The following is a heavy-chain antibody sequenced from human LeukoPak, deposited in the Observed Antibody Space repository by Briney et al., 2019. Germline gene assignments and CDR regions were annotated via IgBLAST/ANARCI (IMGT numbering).Heavy chain of an antibody. J-gene: IGHJ4*02. Sequence: PSETLSLTCAVYGESFSGYYWSWIRQPPGKGLEWIGEINHSGSTNYNPSLKSRVTISVDTSKNQFSLKLSSVTAADTAVYYCASYDFWSGYYLNFDYWGQGTLVTVSS. V-gene: IGHV4-34*01. CDR2: INHSGST. D-gene: IGHD3-3*01. CDR3: ASYDFWSGYYLNFDY. CDR1: GESFSGYY.